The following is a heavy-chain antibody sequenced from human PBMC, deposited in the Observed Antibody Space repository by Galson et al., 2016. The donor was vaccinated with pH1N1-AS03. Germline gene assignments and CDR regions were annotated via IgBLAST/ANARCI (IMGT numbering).Heavy chain of an antibody. CDR3: AKDHSNFYGMDV. CDR1: GFSLSSYG. J-gene: IGHJ6*02. Sequence: SLRLSCAASGFSLSSYGMHWARQAPGKGLEWVAFIPYDGNNKYYSDSVKGRFTISRDNSKNTVYLQMNSLRAEDTAVYYCAKDHSNFYGMDVWGQGTTVTVSS. D-gene: IGHD4-11*01. V-gene: IGHV3-30*02. CDR2: IPYDGNNK.